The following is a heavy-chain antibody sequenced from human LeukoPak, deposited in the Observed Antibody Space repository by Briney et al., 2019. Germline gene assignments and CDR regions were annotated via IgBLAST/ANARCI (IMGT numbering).Heavy chain of an antibody. V-gene: IGHV3-30*18. CDR1: RYTFRDYG. CDR2: ISYIGVVK. CDR3: SKDAAVVTAGVAASSHEY. J-gene: IGHJ4*02. D-gene: IGHD6-25*01. Sequence: TLRLSPTLSRYTFRDYGMDSGPEAPGKGLEWLSVISYIGVVKFYADSVNGRFTISRDNSKNTLYLQMNNLADEDTAVDYCSKDAAVVTAGVAASSHEYWGQGTLVTVSS.